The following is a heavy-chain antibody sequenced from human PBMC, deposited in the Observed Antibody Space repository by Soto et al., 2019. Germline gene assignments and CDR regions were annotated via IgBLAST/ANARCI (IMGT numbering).Heavy chain of an antibody. CDR2: IYYSGST. J-gene: IGHJ6*03. CDR3: ARHSAPNDYIWGSYRYTDDPGAYYMDV. V-gene: IGHV4-39*01. D-gene: IGHD3-16*02. CDR1: GGSISSSSYY. Sequence: SETLSLTCTVSGGSISSSSYYWGWIRQPPGKGLEWIGSIYYSGSTYYNPSLKSRVTISVDTSKNQFSLKLSSVTAADTAVYYCARHSAPNDYIWGSYRYTDDPGAYYMDVWGKGTTVTVSS.